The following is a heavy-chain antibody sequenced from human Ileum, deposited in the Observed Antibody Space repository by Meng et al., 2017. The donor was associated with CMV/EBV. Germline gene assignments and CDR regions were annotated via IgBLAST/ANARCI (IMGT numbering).Heavy chain of an antibody. CDR1: GGSIRSYY. J-gene: IGHJ5*02. D-gene: IGHD4-17*01. Sequence: SETLSLTCTVSGGSIRSYYWSWIRQPPGKGLEWIGYKFYRENAQYNPSLKSRVTISVDTSKNLFSLSLDSVTAADTAIYYCASTPYPIRYLHWLDPWGQGILVTVSS. CDR2: KFYRENA. V-gene: IGHV4-59*01. CDR3: ASTPYPIRYLHWLDP.